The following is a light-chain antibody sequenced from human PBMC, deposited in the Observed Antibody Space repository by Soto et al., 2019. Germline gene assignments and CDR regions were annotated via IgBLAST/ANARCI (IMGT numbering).Light chain of an antibody. Sequence: DIQMTQSPSSVSASVGDRVTITCRASQAISGWVAWYQQKPGKVPKLLIYAASTLQSLVPLRFIGSGSGTGYTLSSSNLQLADFATYYFRHANSFPTMFGQGTKVEIK. CDR3: RHANSFPTM. CDR1: QAISGW. CDR2: AAS. J-gene: IGKJ1*01. V-gene: IGKV1-12*01.